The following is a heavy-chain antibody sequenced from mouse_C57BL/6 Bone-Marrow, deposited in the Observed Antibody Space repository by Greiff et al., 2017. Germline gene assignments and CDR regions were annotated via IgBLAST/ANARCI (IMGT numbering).Heavy chain of an antibody. CDR2: IYPRSGNT. CDR1: GYTFTSYG. Sequence: QVQLQQSGAELARPGASVKLSCKASGYTFTSYGISWVKQRTGPGLEWIGEIYPRSGNTYYNEKFKGKATLTADKSSSTAYMELRSLTSEDSAVYFCARSGSSLSWFAYWGQGTRVTVSA. CDR3: ARSGSSLSWFAY. V-gene: IGHV1-81*01. D-gene: IGHD1-1*01. J-gene: IGHJ3*01.